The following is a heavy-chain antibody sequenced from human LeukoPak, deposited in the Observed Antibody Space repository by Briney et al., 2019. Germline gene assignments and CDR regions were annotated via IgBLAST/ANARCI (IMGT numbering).Heavy chain of an antibody. CDR2: IGTAGDT. Sequence: GGSLRLSCAASGFTFSSYDMHWVRQAAGKGLEWVSAIGTAGDTFYSGSVKGRFTVSRENAKNSLYLQMNSLRAEDTAVYYCARGTAGALDYWAQGTLVTVSS. D-gene: IGHD6-19*01. V-gene: IGHV3-13*01. CDR3: ARGTAGALDY. CDR1: GFTFSSYD. J-gene: IGHJ4*02.